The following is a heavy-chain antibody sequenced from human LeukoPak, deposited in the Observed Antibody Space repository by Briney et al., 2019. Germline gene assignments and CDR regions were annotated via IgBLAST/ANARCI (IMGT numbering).Heavy chain of an antibody. CDR3: ATSDSSGYYYLPDDY. J-gene: IGHJ4*02. Sequence: ASVKVSCKVSGYTFTDYYMHWVQQAPGKGLEWMGLVDPEDGETIYAEKFQGRVTITADTSTDTAYMELSSLRSEDTAVYYCATSDSSGYYYLPDDYWGQGTLVIVSS. D-gene: IGHD3-22*01. V-gene: IGHV1-69-2*01. CDR2: VDPEDGET. CDR1: GYTFTDYY.